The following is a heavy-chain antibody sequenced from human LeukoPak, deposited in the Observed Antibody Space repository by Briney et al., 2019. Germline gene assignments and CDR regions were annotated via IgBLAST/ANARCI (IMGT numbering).Heavy chain of an antibody. CDR3: AGGFGELSH. D-gene: IGHD3-16*02. J-gene: IGHJ4*02. V-gene: IGHV4-59*01. CDR2: IYYSGST. Sequence: PSGTLSLTCTLSGGSLRSDYSSWIRQTPGKRLEWVGYIYYSGSTTYNPPLTSRVTISVDTSKNQFSLKLSCVTAADTAVYYCAGGFGELSHWGQGALVTVSS. CDR1: GGSLRSDY.